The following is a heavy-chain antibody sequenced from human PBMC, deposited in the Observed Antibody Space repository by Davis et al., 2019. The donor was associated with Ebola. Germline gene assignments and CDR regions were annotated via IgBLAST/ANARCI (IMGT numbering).Heavy chain of an antibody. CDR3: AKNRIAVAGRGLVAY. CDR2: ISGSGRTI. J-gene: IGHJ4*02. CDR1: GFTFSDYY. D-gene: IGHD6-19*01. V-gene: IGHV3-11*04. Sequence: GESLKISCAASGFTFSDYYMSWIRQAPGKGLEWVSYISGSGRTIYYADSVKGRFTISRDNAKNSLYLQMNSLRAEDTAVYYCAKNRIAVAGRGLVAYRGQGTLVTVA.